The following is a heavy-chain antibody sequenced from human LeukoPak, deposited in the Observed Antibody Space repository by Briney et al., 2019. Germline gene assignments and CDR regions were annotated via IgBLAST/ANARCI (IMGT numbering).Heavy chain of an antibody. CDR2: MNPNSGNT. D-gene: IGHD3-22*01. J-gene: IGHJ4*02. V-gene: IGHV1-8*02. CDR1: GGTFSSYA. Sequence: ASVKVSCKASGGTFSSYAINWVRQATGQGLEWMGWMNPNSGNTGYAQKFQGRVTMTRNTSISTAYMELSSLRSEDTAVYYCARLEPSYYYDGSGYYLLDYWGQGTLVTVSS. CDR3: ARLEPSYYYDGSGYYLLDY.